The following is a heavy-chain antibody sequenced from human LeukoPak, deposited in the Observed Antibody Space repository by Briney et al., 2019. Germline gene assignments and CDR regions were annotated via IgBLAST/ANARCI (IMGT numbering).Heavy chain of an antibody. V-gene: IGHV1-18*01. CDR1: GYTFSTYG. CDR2: ISAYNGNT. D-gene: IGHD3-22*01. Sequence: GASVKVSCKASGYTFSTYGIIWVRQAPGQGLEWMGWISAYNGNTNYAQKLQGRVSMTTDTSTSTAYMELRSLRSDDTAIYYCARGRSRYYHDTSGPYYFDFWGQGTLVTVPS. CDR3: ARGRSRYYHDTSGPYYFDF. J-gene: IGHJ4*02.